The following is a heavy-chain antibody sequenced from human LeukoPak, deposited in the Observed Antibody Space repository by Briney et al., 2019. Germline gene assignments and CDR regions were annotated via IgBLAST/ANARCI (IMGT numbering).Heavy chain of an antibody. CDR2: MNPKTGNA. J-gene: IGHJ4*02. V-gene: IGHV1-8*03. CDR1: GYTFTNFD. CDR3: ARVGYSNSYDY. Sequence: VASVKVSCKASGYTFTNFDINWVRQATGQGLEWMGWMNPKTGNAGYAQKFQGRVTITWDASISTAYMDLSSLRSEDTAVYYCARVGYSNSYDYWGQGTLVTVSS. D-gene: IGHD4-11*01.